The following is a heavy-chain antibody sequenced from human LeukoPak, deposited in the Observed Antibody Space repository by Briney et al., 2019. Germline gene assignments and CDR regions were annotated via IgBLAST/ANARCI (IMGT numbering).Heavy chain of an antibody. CDR2: IFYSGNT. CDR1: GGSISSYY. V-gene: IGHV4-39*01. CDR3: ARHVHIPGTTIPWFDN. Sequence: SETLSLTCTVSGGSISSYYWSWIRQPPGKGLEWIASIFYSGNTYYNPSLKSRVTISVDTSKDRFSLKVTSVTAADTALYFCARHVHIPGTTIPWFDNWGQGTLVTVSS. J-gene: IGHJ4*02. D-gene: IGHD1-7*01.